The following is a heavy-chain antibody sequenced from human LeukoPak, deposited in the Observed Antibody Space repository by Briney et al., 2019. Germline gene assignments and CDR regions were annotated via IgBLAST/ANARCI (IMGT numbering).Heavy chain of an antibody. CDR3: TTERQWEVSVDY. Sequence: TGGSLRLSCPASGITFSNAWMNWVRQAPGKGLEWVGRIKIKTDGGTTDYAAPVKGRFTISRDDSKNTLYLQMNSLKTEDTAVYYCTTERQWEVSVDYWGQGTLVTVSS. CDR2: IKIKTDGGTT. V-gene: IGHV3-15*01. CDR1: GITFSNAW. J-gene: IGHJ4*02. D-gene: IGHD1-26*01.